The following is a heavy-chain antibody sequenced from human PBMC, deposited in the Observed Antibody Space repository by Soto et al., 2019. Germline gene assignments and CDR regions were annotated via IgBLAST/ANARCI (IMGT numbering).Heavy chain of an antibody. CDR2: ISAYNGNT. D-gene: IGHD6-19*01. CDR3: ARDPGSSGWYAFDY. J-gene: IGHJ4*02. CDR1: GYTFTSYG. Sequence: GASVKVSCKASGYTFTSYGISWVRQAPGQGLEWMGRISAYNGNTNYAQKLQGRVTLTTDTSTSTAYMELRSLSSDDTAVYYCARDPGSSGWYAFDYWGQGTLVTVSS. V-gene: IGHV1-18*01.